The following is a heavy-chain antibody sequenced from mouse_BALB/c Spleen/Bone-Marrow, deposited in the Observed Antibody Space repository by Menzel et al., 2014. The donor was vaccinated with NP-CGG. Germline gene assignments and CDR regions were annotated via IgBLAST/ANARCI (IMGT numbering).Heavy chain of an antibody. CDR3: ARSVYRYDPVSY. CDR1: GHTFTDYW. J-gene: IGHJ3*01. Sequence: QVQLQQSGAELVMPGASVKMSCKASGHTFTDYWMHWVKRRPGQGPEWIGAIDTSDSYTSYNQKFKGKATLTVDESSSTAYMQLSSLTSEDSAVYYCARSVYRYDPVSYCGQGTLVTVSA. CDR2: IDTSDSYT. V-gene: IGHV1-69*01. D-gene: IGHD2-14*01.